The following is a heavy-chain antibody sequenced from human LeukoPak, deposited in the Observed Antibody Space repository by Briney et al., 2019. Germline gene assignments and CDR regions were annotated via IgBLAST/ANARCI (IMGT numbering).Heavy chain of an antibody. CDR1: GGSISSSSYY. D-gene: IGHD4-17*01. Sequence: SETLSLTCTVSGGSISSSSYYWGWIRQPPGKGLEWIGSIYYSGSTYYNPSLKSRVTISVDTSKNQFSLKLSSVTAADTAVYYCARVILNYGDYDAFDIWGQGTMVTVSS. V-gene: IGHV4-39*07. J-gene: IGHJ3*02. CDR3: ARVILNYGDYDAFDI. CDR2: IYYSGST.